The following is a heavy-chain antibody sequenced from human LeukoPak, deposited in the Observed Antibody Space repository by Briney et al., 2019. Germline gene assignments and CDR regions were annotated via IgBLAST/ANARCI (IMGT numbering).Heavy chain of an antibody. CDR1: GFTFSSYG. D-gene: IGHD3-10*01. CDR2: IWYDGSNK. CDR3: AKDMYYYGSGSPTPFDY. Sequence: PGRSLRLSCAASGFTFSSYGMHWVRQAPGKGLEWVAVIWYDGSNKYYADSVKGRFTISRDNSKNTLYLQMNSLRAEDTAVYYCAKDMYYYGSGSPTPFDYWGQGTLVTVSS. V-gene: IGHV3-33*06. J-gene: IGHJ4*02.